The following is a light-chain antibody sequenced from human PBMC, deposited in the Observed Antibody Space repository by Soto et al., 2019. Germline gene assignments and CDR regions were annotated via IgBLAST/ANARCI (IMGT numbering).Light chain of an antibody. CDR1: SSNIGRNY. Sequence: QSVLSQPPSASGTPGQRVTISFSGSSSNIGRNYIYWYQQLPGTAPKLLIYGNTQRPSGVPDRFYGSKSGTSVSLAISGPRSEDEADYYCAAWDDSLRGYVFGTGTKLTVL. CDR2: GNT. V-gene: IGLV1-47*02. CDR3: AAWDDSLRGYV. J-gene: IGLJ1*01.